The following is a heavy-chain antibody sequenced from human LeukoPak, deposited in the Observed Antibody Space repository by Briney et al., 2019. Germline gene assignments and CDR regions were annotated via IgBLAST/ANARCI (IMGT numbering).Heavy chain of an antibody. D-gene: IGHD3-10*01. J-gene: IGHJ3*02. CDR2: IYSGGST. CDR1: GGSISSYY. CDR3: ARDGLDAFDI. Sequence: PSETLSLTCTVSGGSISSYYWSWIRQAPGKGLEWVSVIYSGGSTYYADSVKGRFTISRDNSKNTLYLQMNSLRAEDTAVYYCARDGLDAFDIWGQGTMVTVSS. V-gene: IGHV3-66*01.